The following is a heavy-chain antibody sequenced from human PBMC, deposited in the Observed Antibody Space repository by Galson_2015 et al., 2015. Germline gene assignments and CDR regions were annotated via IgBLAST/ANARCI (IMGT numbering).Heavy chain of an antibody. CDR2: ISGSGGST. J-gene: IGHJ6*02. D-gene: IGHD6-13*01. V-gene: IGHV3-23*01. CDR3: AKGKDSSGWSVGYYGMDV. Sequence: SLRLSCAASGFTFSSYAMSWVRQAPGKGLEWVSAISGSGGSTYYADSVKGRFTISRDNSKNTLYLQMNSLRAEDTAVYYCAKGKDSSGWSVGYYGMDVWGQGTTVTVSS. CDR1: GFTFSSYA.